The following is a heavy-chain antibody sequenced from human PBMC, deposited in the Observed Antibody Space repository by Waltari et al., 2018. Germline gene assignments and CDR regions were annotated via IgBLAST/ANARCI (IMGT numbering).Heavy chain of an antibody. J-gene: IGHJ4*02. CDR2: SRGSCTTI. CDR3: ARRFDS. CDR1: GFTFSSYG. V-gene: IGHV3-48*03. Sequence: EVQLVESGGGLVQPGGSLRLSCAASGFTFSSYGMNWVRQAPGKGLEWILYSRGSCTTIYYADSVKGRFTISRDDAENSLYLQMNSLRAEDTALYYCARRFDSWGQGTRVTVSS.